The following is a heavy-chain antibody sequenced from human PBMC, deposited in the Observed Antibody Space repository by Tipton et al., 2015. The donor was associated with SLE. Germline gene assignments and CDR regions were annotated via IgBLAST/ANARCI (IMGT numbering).Heavy chain of an antibody. Sequence: TLSLTCAVYGGSFSGYYWSWIRQPPGKGLEWIGRIYASGSSNYNPSLKSRVSISVDNKNQFSLKLSSVTAADTAVYYCARRGSYSGYYYYGMDVWGQGTTVTVSS. D-gene: IGHD1-26*01. V-gene: IGHV4-59*10. J-gene: IGHJ6*02. CDR3: ARRGSYSGYYYYGMDV. CDR1: GGSFSGYY. CDR2: IYASGSS.